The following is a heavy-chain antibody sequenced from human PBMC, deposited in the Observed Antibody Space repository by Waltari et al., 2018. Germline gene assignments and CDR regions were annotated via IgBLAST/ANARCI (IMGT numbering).Heavy chain of an antibody. D-gene: IGHD6-6*01. CDR3: AHSQSGIRSPLY. CDR1: GFSLRSRGVG. CDR2: IFWNDDK. Sequence: QLTLRESGPTLVKPTQTLVLTCTFPGFSLRSRGVGVGWIRPPPGKALECLALIFWNDDKRFRPSLRSRLIITKDTSKNQVVLTMSNMDPVDTATYYCAHSQSGIRSPLYWGPGMLVTVSS. V-gene: IGHV2-5*01. J-gene: IGHJ4*02.